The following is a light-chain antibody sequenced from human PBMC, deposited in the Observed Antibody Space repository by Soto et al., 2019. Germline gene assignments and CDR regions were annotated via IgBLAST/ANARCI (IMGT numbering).Light chain of an antibody. CDR1: QSVSTT. CDR3: QQYHNWPIT. CDR2: GAS. V-gene: IGKV3-15*01. Sequence: EGVMTQSPATLSVSPGERAALSCRASQSVSTTFAWYQQKPGRAPRLLIFGASARATGIPARFSGSGSGTEFTLTISSLQSEDFAVYYCQQYHNWPITFGQGTRLEIK. J-gene: IGKJ5*01.